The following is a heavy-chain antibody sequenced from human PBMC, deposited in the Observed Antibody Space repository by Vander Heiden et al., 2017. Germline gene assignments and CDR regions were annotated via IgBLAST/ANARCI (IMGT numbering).Heavy chain of an antibody. V-gene: IGHV1-24*01. CDR1: GYILTELS. J-gene: IGHJ4*02. Sequence: QVQLVQSGAEVRKPGASVKVSCKVSGYILTELSMQWVRQAPGKGLEWMGGFDPDDGETIYAQNLQGRVTTTEDTSTNTAYMELSSLRSEDTAVYYCATLPYFYDSSTYGSFDFWGQGTLVTVSS. CDR2: FDPDDGET. D-gene: IGHD3-22*01. CDR3: ATLPYFYDSSTYGSFDF.